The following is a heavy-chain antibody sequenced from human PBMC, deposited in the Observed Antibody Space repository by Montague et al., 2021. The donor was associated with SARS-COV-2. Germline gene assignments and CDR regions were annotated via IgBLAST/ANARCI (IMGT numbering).Heavy chain of an antibody. CDR2: IYYSGST. V-gene: IGHV4-59*01. J-gene: IGHJ4*02. D-gene: IGHD3-10*01. CDR1: GGSITSYY. CDR3: ARGDGHYYGSGTYPYY. Sequence: SETLSLTCTVSGGSITSYYWSWIRQHPGKGLEYIGYIYYSGSTNYNPSLKSRVTMSVDTSKNQFSLKLSSVTAADTAVYYCARGDGHYYGSGTYPYYWGQGTLVTVSS.